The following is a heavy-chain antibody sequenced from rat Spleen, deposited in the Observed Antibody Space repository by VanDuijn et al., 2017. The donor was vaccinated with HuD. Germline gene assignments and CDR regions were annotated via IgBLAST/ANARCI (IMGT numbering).Heavy chain of an antibody. CDR3: ARSYGGYTSNWFPY. CDR1: GFSLISYA. CDR2: IWGDGST. Sequence: QVQLKESGPGLVQSSQTLSLTCTVSGFSLISYAVHWVRQPPGKGLEWMGGIWGDGSTDYNSTLKSRLSISRDTSKSQVFLKMNSLQTDDTVIYFCARSYGGYTSNWFPYWGQGTLVTVSS. V-gene: IGHV2-1*01. D-gene: IGHD1-11*01. J-gene: IGHJ3*01.